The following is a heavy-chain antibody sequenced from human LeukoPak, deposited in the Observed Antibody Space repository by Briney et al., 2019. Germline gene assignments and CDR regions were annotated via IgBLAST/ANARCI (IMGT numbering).Heavy chain of an antibody. V-gene: IGHV3-74*01. Sequence: GGSLRLSCAASGFTFSSYWMHWVRQAPGKGLVWVSRIRSDGSSRNYADSVRGQFPISRDNAKNTLYLQMNSLRAEDTAVYYCASGGSSDWYFNYWGQGTLVTVSS. J-gene: IGHJ4*02. D-gene: IGHD2-15*01. CDR3: ASGGSSDWYFNY. CDR1: GFTFSSYW. CDR2: IRSDGSSR.